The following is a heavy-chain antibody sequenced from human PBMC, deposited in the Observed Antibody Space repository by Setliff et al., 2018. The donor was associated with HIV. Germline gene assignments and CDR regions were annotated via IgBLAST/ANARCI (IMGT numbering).Heavy chain of an antibody. Sequence: SLRLSCAASGFTFSDYYIAWIRQAPGKGLEWVSHISGSGHSVYYADSVKGRFTISRDNTKNSLYLEMNSLRADDTATYFCARDTMPCSINCHVDAFDIWGQGTMVTVSS. CDR2: ISGSGHSV. CDR1: GFTFSDYY. J-gene: IGHJ3*02. D-gene: IGHD2-2*01. CDR3: ARDTMPCSINCHVDAFDI. V-gene: IGHV3-11*04.